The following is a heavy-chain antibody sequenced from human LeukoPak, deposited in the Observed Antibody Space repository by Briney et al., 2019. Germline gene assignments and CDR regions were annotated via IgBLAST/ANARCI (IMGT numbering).Heavy chain of an antibody. CDR2: IYYSGST. J-gene: IGHJ4*02. Sequence: SETLSLTCTVSGGSIINTNYFWGWVRQSPGKGLEWIGNIYYSGSTYYSPSLKSRVTISVDTSKNLFSLTLSSMTAADTAVYFCARRFRRGYDFVSGGHYFDYWGQGTLVTVSS. V-gene: IGHV4-39*01. D-gene: IGHD3-3*01. CDR1: GGSIINTNYF. CDR3: ARRFRRGYDFVSGGHYFDY.